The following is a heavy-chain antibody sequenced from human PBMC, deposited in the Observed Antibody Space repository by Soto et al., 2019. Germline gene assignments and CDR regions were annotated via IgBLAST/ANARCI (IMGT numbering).Heavy chain of an antibody. CDR3: ARGNWNFDS. D-gene: IGHD3-3*01. V-gene: IGHV4-39*01. J-gene: IGHJ4*02. Sequence: QLQLQESGPGLVKPSETLSLICNVSGGSVSSGGYYWAWIRQPPGKGLEWIASIHYSVISYYNPSLKSKLLISLDTSKNQFSLNLNSVTAADTAVYYCARGNWNFDSWGQGTLVTVSS. CDR2: IHYSVIS. CDR1: GGSVSSGGYY.